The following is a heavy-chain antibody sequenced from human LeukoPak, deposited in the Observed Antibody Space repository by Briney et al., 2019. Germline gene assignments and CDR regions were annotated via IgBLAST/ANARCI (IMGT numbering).Heavy chain of an antibody. CDR1: GGSISSGGYY. D-gene: IGHD3-16*02. V-gene: IGHV4-31*03. Sequence: SQTLSLTCTVSGGSISSGGYYWSWIRQHPGKGLEWIGYIYYSGSTYYNPSLKSRVTISVDTSKNQFSLKLSSVTAADTAVYYCARERITFGGVIVANYYYYYMDVWGKGTTVTVSS. CDR3: ARERITFGGVIVANYYYYYMDV. J-gene: IGHJ6*03. CDR2: IYYSGST.